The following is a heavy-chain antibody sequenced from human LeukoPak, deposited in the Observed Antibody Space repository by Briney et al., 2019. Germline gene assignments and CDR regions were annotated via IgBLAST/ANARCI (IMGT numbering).Heavy chain of an antibody. V-gene: IGHV3-48*01. J-gene: IGHJ4*02. D-gene: IGHD2-15*01. CDR1: GFTFSSYS. Sequence: PGGSLRLSCTASGFTFSSYSMNWVRQAPGKGLEWVSYISSSGSPIYYADSVKGRFTISRDNAKNSLYLQMNSLRAEDTAVYYCARDRSLYVSWWDFDSWGQGTLVTVSS. CDR3: ARDRSLYVSWWDFDS. CDR2: ISSSGSPI.